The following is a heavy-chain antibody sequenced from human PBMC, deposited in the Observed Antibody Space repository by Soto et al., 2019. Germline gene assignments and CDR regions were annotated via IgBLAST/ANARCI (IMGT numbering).Heavy chain of an antibody. J-gene: IGHJ6*02. Sequence: QVHLQQWGAGLLKPSGTLSLTCAVSGGSFSDAFWSWVRQSPGRGLEWIGEVFHTGNTNYNTSLNSRLTLTLDTVKNKYSLRLTSVTHADSAVYYCARVSRELLADGPLFLYFYCGLDLCDQGTTVPVS. CDR3: ARVSRELLADGPLFLYFYCGLDL. D-gene: IGHD3-3*01. CDR1: GGSFSDAF. V-gene: IGHV4-34*12. CDR2: VFHTGNT.